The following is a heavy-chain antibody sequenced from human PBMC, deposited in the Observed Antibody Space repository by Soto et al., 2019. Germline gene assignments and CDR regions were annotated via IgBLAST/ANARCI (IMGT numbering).Heavy chain of an antibody. V-gene: IGHV2-70*01. J-gene: IGHJ6*02. CDR2: IDWDDDK. CDR3: ARIPLSSSWPSPANMDV. D-gene: IGHD6-13*01. CDR1: GFSLSTSGMC. Sequence: SGPTLVNPTQTLTLTCTFSGFSLSTSGMCVSWIRQPPGKALEWLALIDWDDDKYYSTSLKTRLTISKDTSKNQVVLTMTNMDPVDTATYYCARIPLSSSWPSPANMDVWGQGTTVTVSS.